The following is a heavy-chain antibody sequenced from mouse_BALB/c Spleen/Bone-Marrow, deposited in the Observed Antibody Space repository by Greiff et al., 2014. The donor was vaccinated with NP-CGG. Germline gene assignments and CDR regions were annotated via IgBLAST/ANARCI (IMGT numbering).Heavy chain of an antibody. D-gene: IGHD2-4*01. J-gene: IGHJ3*01. CDR1: GYSITSDYA. CDR2: ISYSGST. Sequence: VQLQQSGPGLVKPSQSLSLTCTVTGYSITSDYAWNWIRQFPGNKLEWMGYISYSGSTSYNPSLKSRISITRDTSKNQFFLQLSSVTTEDTATYYCARGITTAWFAYWGQGTLVTVSA. V-gene: IGHV3-2*02. CDR3: ARGITTAWFAY.